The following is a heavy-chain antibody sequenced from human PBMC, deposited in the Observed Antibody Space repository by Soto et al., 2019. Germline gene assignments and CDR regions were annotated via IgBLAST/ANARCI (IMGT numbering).Heavy chain of an antibody. Sequence: SETLSLTCTVSGGSISSYYWSWIRQPPGKGLEWIGYICNSGSTVYNPSLKSRLTISLDTSKNLVSLKLSSVTAADTAVYYCTRPNQGDYAFDIWGQGTMVTVSS. J-gene: IGHJ3*02. CDR3: TRPNQGDYAFDI. CDR2: ICNSGST. V-gene: IGHV4-59*08. CDR1: GGSISSYY. D-gene: IGHD2-21*02.